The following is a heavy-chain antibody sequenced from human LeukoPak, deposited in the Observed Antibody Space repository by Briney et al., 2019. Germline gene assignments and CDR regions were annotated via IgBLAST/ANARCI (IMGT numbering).Heavy chain of an antibody. V-gene: IGHV6-1*01. CDR2: TYYRSKWYN. Sequence: SQTLSLTCAISGDSVSSNSAAWNWIRQSPSRGLEWLGRTYYRSKWYNDYAVSVKGRITINPDTSKNQFSLQLNSVTPEDTAVYYCARAPVGWTNYYYYYYMDVWGKGTTVTVSS. J-gene: IGHJ6*03. CDR1: GDSVSSNSAA. D-gene: IGHD6-19*01. CDR3: ARAPVGWTNYYYYYYMDV.